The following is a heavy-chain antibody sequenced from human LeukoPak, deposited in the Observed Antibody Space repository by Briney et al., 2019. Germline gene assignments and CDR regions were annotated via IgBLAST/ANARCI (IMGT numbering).Heavy chain of an antibody. D-gene: IGHD6-13*01. CDR1: GLTFSWYS. V-gene: IGHV3-23*01. CDR2: ISGSGDTT. J-gene: IGHJ4*02. CDR3: AKGSSSWYPFDN. Sequence: GGSLRLSCAASGLTFSWYSLSWVRQPAAKGLAWVSAISGSGDTTYYADSVKGRFTISRDNSKNTLFLQMSTLRAEDTAVYYCAKGSSSWYPFDNWGQRTLVTVSS.